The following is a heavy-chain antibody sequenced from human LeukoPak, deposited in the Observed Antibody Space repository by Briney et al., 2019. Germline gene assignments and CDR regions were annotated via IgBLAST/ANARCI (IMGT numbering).Heavy chain of an antibody. V-gene: IGHV3-7*01. D-gene: IGHD3-3*01. CDR3: ARDRNTDFWSGYYTNYFDY. CDR1: GFIFSNYW. Sequence: GGSLRLSCAASGFIFSNYWLTWVRHAPGKGLEWVATIKQDGGEKYYVDSVKGRFTISRDNAKNSLSLQMSSLRAEDTAVYYCARDRNTDFWSGYYTNYFDYWGQGTLVTVSS. CDR2: IKQDGGEK. J-gene: IGHJ4*02.